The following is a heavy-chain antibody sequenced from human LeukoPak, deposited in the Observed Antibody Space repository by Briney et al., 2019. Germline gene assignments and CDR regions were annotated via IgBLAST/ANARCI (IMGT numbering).Heavy chain of an antibody. D-gene: IGHD1-26*01. CDR2: ISYDGSNK. CDR3: ARVRGSYFAWGAFDI. CDR1: GSTFSSYA. J-gene: IGHJ3*02. V-gene: IGHV3-30*01. Sequence: PGRSLRLSCVASGSTFSSYAMHWVRQAPGKGLEWVAVISYDGSNKYYADSVKGRFTISRDNSKNTLYLQMNSLRAEDTAVYYCARVRGSYFAWGAFDIRGQGTMVTVSS.